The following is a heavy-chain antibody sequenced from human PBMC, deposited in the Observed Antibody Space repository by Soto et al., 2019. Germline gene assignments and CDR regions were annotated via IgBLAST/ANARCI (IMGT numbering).Heavy chain of an antibody. Sequence: LRLSCAASGFTFSSYAMKWVRQAPGKGLEWVSLISDSGTLTYYADSVKGRFTISRDNSGNTLFLQMYSLRAEDTAVYYCARYIPGVRYYGMDVWGQGTTVTVSS. J-gene: IGHJ6*02. D-gene: IGHD2-2*01. CDR3: ARYIPGVRYYGMDV. CDR2: ISDSGTLT. CDR1: GFTFSSYA. V-gene: IGHV3-23*01.